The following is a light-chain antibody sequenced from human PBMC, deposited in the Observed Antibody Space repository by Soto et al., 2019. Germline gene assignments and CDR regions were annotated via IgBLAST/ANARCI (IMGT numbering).Light chain of an antibody. CDR3: SSYAGSNIPVV. J-gene: IGLJ2*01. CDR1: SSDVGGYNC. V-gene: IGLV2-8*01. Sequence: QSALTQPPSASGSPGQSVTISCTGTSSDVGGYNCVSWYQQHPGKAPKLMIYEVSKRPSGVTDRFSGSKSGNTASLTVSGLEAEDEAEYYCSSYAGSNIPVVFGGGTQLTVL. CDR2: EVS.